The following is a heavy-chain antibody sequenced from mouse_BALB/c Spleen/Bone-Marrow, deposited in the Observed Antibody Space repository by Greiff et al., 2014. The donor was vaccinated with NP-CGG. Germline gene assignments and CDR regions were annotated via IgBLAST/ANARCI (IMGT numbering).Heavy chain of an antibody. CDR1: GYTFTSYY. CDR2: INPSNGGT. J-gene: IGHJ4*01. CDR3: SRGRRDALDY. Sequence: VQRVESGAELVKPGASVKLSCKASGYTFTSYYMYWVKQRPGQGLEWFGEINPSNGGTNFNENFKNKATLTVDKSSSTAYMQLSSLTSDDSAVYYCSRGRRDALDYWGQGTSVTVSS. V-gene: IGHV1S81*02.